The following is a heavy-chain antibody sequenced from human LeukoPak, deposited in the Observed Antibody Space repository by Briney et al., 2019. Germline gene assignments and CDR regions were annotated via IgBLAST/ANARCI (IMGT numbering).Heavy chain of an antibody. CDR3: ARDERSGYPDY. CDR1: GFTFSSYW. J-gene: IGHJ4*02. V-gene: IGHV3-7*01. D-gene: IGHD3-3*01. Sequence: WGSLSLTCAASGFTFSSYWMSWVRQAPGKGLEWVANIKQDGSEKYCVDSVKGRFTISRDNAKNSLYLQMNSLRAEDTAVYYCARDERSGYPDYWGQGALVTVSS. CDR2: IKQDGSEK.